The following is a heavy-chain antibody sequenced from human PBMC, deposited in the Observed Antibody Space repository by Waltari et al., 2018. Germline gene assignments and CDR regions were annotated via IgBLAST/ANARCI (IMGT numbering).Heavy chain of an antibody. J-gene: IGHJ4*02. CDR3: ARDIEYSSSFFDY. V-gene: IGHV1-69*04. CDR1: GGTFSSYA. CDR2: IIPILGIA. Sequence: QVQLVQSGAEVKQPGSSVKVSCKASGGTFSSYASSWVRQAPGQGLEWMGGIIPILGIANYAQKFQGRVTITADESTSTAYMELSSLRSEDTAVYYCARDIEYSSSFFDYWGQGTLVTVSS. D-gene: IGHD6-6*01.